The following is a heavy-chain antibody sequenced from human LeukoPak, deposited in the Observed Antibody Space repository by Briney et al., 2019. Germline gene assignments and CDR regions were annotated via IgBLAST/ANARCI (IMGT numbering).Heavy chain of an antibody. CDR2: ISNGNT. V-gene: IGHV4-59*08. D-gene: IGHD2-15*01. J-gene: IGHJ4*02. CDR1: GGSISTYY. Sequence: PSETLSLTCSVAGGSISTYYWNWIRQTPGKGLEWIGHISNGNTEYNPSLKSRVTLSVDTSKNQFSLKLSSVTAADTAVYYCARYLCSGGSCYFDYWGQGTLVTVSS. CDR3: ARYLCSGGSCYFDY.